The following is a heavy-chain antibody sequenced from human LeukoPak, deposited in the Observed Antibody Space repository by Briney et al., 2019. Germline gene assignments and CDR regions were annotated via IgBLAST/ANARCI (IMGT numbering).Heavy chain of an antibody. CDR3: ARVFGSTSPVGAFDI. CDR1: GGSISSYY. D-gene: IGHD2-2*01. V-gene: IGHV4-59*08. J-gene: IGHJ3*02. Sequence: SETLSLTCTVSGGSISSYYWSWIRQPPGKGLEWIGYIYYSGSTNYNPSLKSRVTISVDTSKNQFSLKLSSVTAADTAVYYCARVFGSTSPVGAFDIWGQGTMVTVSS. CDR2: IYYSGST.